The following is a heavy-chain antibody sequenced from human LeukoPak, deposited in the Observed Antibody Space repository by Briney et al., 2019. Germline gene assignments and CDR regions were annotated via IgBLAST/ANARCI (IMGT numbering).Heavy chain of an antibody. V-gene: IGHV4-59*01. CDR1: GGSISSYY. D-gene: IGHD2-15*01. CDR2: IYYSGST. J-gene: IGHJ4*02. CDR3: AREGSGHFDY. Sequence: SETLSLTCTVSGGSISSYYWSWIRQPPGKGLEWIGYIYYSGSTNYSPSLKSRVTISVDTSKNQFSLKLSSVTAADTAVYYCAREGSGHFDYWGQGTLVTVSS.